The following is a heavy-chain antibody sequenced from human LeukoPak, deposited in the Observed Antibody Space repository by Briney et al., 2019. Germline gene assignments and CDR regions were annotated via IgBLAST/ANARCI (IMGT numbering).Heavy chain of an antibody. CDR1: GFTVSSNY. V-gene: IGHV3-53*01. D-gene: IGHD5-18*01. CDR2: IYNGGST. CDR3: ARGRGLLYSYGPYYFDY. Sequence: GGSLRLSCAASGFTVSSNYMSWVRQAPGKGLEWVSVIYNGGSTYYADSVKGRFTISRDNSKNTLYLQMNSLRAEDTAVYYCARGRGLLYSYGPYYFDYWGQGTLVTVSS. J-gene: IGHJ4*02.